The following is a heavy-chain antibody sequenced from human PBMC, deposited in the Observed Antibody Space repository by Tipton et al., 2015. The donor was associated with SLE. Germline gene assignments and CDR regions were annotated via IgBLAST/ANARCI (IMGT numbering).Heavy chain of an antibody. CDR3: ARRDFWTGYFDY. CDR2: IIAIFGTT. CDR1: GGTFSSYA. Sequence: QSGAEVKKPGSSVSVSCKASGGTFSSYAISWVRHAPGQGLEWMGGIIAIFGTTYYAQKFQGRVTIIADKSTSTAYMELSSLRSEDTAVYYCARRDFWTGYFDYWGQGTLVTVSS. D-gene: IGHD3/OR15-3a*01. V-gene: IGHV1-69*06. J-gene: IGHJ4*02.